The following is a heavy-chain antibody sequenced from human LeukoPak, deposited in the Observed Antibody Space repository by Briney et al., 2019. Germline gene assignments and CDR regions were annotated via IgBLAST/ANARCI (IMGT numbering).Heavy chain of an antibody. D-gene: IGHD6-19*01. J-gene: IGHJ4*02. CDR1: GYTFTSYA. Sequence: GASVKVSCKASGYTFTSYAMHWVRQAPGQRLEWMGWINAGNGNTKYSQEFQGRVTITRDTSASTAYMELSSLRSEDTAVYYCARDRRGAVAGEFDYWGQGTLVTVSS. CDR2: INAGNGNT. CDR3: ARDRRGAVAGEFDY. V-gene: IGHV1-3*01.